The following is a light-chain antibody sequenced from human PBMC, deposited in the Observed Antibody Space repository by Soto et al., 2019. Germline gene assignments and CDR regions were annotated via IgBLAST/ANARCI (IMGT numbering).Light chain of an antibody. CDR1: QGISNY. CDR3: QKYNSVPHT. CDR2: AAS. Sequence: DIQMTQSPSSLSASVGDRVTITCRARQGISNYLAWYQQKPGKVPKLLIYAASTLQSGVPSRFSDSGSGTDFTLTISSLQPEDVATYYCQKYNSVPHTFGGGTKVEIK. V-gene: IGKV1-27*01. J-gene: IGKJ4*01.